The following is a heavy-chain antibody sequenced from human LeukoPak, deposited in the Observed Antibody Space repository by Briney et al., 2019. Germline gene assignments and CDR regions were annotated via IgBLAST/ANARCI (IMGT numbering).Heavy chain of an antibody. CDR2: INPSGGST. CDR3: ARVPASSGYYWVFDY. V-gene: IGHV1-46*01. Sequence: ASVKVSCXASGYTFTSYYMHWVRQAPGQGLEWMGIINPSGGSTSYAQKFQGRVTMTRDTSTSTVYMELSSLRSEDTAVYYCARVPASSGYYWVFDYWGQGTLVTVSS. J-gene: IGHJ4*02. D-gene: IGHD3-22*01. CDR1: GYTFTSYY.